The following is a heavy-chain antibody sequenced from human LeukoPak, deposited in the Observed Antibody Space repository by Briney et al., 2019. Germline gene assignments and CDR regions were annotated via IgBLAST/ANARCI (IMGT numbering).Heavy chain of an antibody. Sequence: SETLSLTCTVSGGSISGYYWTWIRQPPGKGLEWIGYIYYTGSTNYNPPLKSRVTMSVDTSKNQFSLKLSSVTAADTAVYYCARGPALVEYWYYYMDVWGKGTTVTVSS. CDR2: IYYTGST. CDR3: ARGPALVEYWYYYMDV. D-gene: IGHD2-8*02. J-gene: IGHJ6*03. CDR1: GGSISGYY. V-gene: IGHV4-59*01.